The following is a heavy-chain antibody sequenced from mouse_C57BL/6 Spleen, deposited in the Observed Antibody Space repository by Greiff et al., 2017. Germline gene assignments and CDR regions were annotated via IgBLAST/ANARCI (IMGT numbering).Heavy chain of an antibody. D-gene: IGHD2-14*01. J-gene: IGHJ3*01. CDR1: GYTFTDYY. V-gene: IGHV1-76*01. CDR3: AREKGYDRSWFAY. Sequence: VQLQQSGAELVRPGASVKLSCKASGYTFTDYYINWVKQRPGQGLEWIARIYPGSGNTYYNGKFKGKATLTAEKSSSTAYMQLSSLTSEDSAVYFCAREKGYDRSWFAYWGQGTLVTVSA. CDR2: IYPGSGNT.